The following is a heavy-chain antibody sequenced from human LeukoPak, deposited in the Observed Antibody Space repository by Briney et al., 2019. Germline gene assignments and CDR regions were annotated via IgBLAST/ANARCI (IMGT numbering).Heavy chain of an antibody. CDR2: ISYDGSNK. V-gene: IGHV3-30-3*01. J-gene: IGHJ5*02. CDR1: GFIFSSYA. CDR3: AKGGSGSYPPPDWFDP. Sequence: PGGSLRLSCAASGFIFSSYAMHWLRQAPGKGLEWVTVISYDGSNKYYADSVKGRFTISRDNSKNTLYLQMNSLRAEDTAVYYCAKGGSGSYPPPDWFDPWGQGTLVTVSS. D-gene: IGHD1-26*01.